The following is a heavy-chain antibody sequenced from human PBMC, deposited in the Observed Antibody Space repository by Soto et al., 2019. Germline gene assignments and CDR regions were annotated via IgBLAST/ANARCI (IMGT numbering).Heavy chain of an antibody. CDR1: GFTFSSYA. J-gene: IGHJ2*01. V-gene: IGHV3-30-3*01. CDR3: ARPLWRDDYNWGYFDL. Sequence: QVQLVESGGGVVQPGRSLRLSCAASGFTFSSYAMHWVRQAPGRGLEWVAVISYDGSNKFYADSVKGRFTISRDNSKNTLYLQMKSLRAEATAVYYCARPLWRDDYNWGYFDLWGRGTLVTVSS. CDR2: ISYDGSNK. D-gene: IGHD4-4*01.